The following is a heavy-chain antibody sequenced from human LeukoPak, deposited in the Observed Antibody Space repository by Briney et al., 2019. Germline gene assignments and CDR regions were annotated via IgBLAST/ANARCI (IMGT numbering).Heavy chain of an antibody. Sequence: GGSLRLSCVFSGFTFSNYWMKWVRQAPGKGLEWVASTNEDGSGKYSMDSVKDRVTISRDNAKNSLDLQINSLTVEDTAIYYCVRDDGDVWGKGTTVTVSS. J-gene: IGHJ6*04. CDR1: GFTFSNYW. CDR3: VRDDGDV. CDR2: TNEDGSGK. V-gene: IGHV3-7*01.